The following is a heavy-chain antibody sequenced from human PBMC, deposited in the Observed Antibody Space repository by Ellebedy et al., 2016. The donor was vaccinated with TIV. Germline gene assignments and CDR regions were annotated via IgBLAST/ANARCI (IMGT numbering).Heavy chain of an antibody. CDR1: GGSISSGGYY. J-gene: IGHJ4*02. D-gene: IGHD1-26*01. CDR2: INHSGST. CDR3: TTGVGATGFDY. Sequence: GSLRLSCTVSGGSISSGGYYWSWIRQPPGKGLEWIGEINHSGSTNYNPSLKSRVTISVDTSKNQFSLKLSSVTAADTAVYYCTTGVGATGFDYWGQGTLVTVSS. V-gene: IGHV4-39*07.